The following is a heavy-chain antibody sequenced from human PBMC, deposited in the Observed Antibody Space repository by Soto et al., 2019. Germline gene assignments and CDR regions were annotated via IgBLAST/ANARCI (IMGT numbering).Heavy chain of an antibody. Sequence: GGSLRLSCAASGFTFNTYGMHWVRQAPGKGLERVAVISYDGNNKYHADSVKGRFTISRDNSKNTLYLQMNSLRAEDTAVYYCAKDSGRGSADYYFDYWGQGTLVTVSS. D-gene: IGHD3-10*01. J-gene: IGHJ4*02. CDR1: GFTFNTYG. CDR3: AKDSGRGSADYYFDY. V-gene: IGHV3-30*18. CDR2: ISYDGNNK.